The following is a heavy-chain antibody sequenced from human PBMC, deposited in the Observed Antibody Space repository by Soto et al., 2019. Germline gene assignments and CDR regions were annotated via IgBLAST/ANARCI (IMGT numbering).Heavy chain of an antibody. CDR3: ARDMGTPGLYFDY. CDR1: CGSISSGDYY. Sequence: SETLSLTCTVSCGSISSGDYYWSWIRQPPGKGLEWIGYIYYSGSTYYNPSLKSRVTISVDTSKNQFSLKLSSVTAADTAVYYCARDMGTPGLYFDYWGQGTLVTVSS. J-gene: IGHJ4*02. D-gene: IGHD7-27*01. V-gene: IGHV4-30-4*01. CDR2: IYYSGST.